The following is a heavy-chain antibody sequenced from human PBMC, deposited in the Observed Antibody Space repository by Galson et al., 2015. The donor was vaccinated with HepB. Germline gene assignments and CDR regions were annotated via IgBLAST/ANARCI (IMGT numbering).Heavy chain of an antibody. D-gene: IGHD3-22*01. CDR3: AATETYYYHSSGHYQPDPIDY. Sequence: SVKVSCKASGFTFTSSAMQWVRQTRGQRLEWIGWIVVGSGSANYAQKFQERVTITRDMSTNTVYMELSSLRSEDTAVYYCAATETYYYHSSGHYQPDPIDYWGQGTLVTVSS. V-gene: IGHV1-58*02. CDR1: GFTFTSSA. J-gene: IGHJ4*02. CDR2: IVVGSGSA.